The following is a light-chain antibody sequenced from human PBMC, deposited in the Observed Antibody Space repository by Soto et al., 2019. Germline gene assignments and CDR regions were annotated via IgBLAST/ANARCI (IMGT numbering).Light chain of an antibody. V-gene: IGKV4-1*01. CDR2: WAS. J-gene: IGKJ1*01. Sequence: DIVMTQSPDSLAVSLGERTTINCKSSQSVLYNVNNKNHLGWYQQKPGQPPKLLIYWASTREFGVPDRFSGSGSGTEFTLTISSLQAEYVAIYYCQQYYSNPWTFGQGTRVEIK. CDR3: QQYYSNPWT. CDR1: QSVLYNVNNKNH.